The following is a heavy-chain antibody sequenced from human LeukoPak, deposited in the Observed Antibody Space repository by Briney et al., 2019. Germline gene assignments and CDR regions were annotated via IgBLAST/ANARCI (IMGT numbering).Heavy chain of an antibody. CDR1: GFIFSNYA. CDR2: IRGGGGVT. J-gene: IGHJ4*02. D-gene: IGHD2/OR15-2a*01. V-gene: IGHV3-23*01. Sequence: GGSLRLSCAASGFIFSNYAMNWVRQAPGKGLEWVSVIRGGGGVTFYADSVKDRFTISRDNSKNTLYLQMNSLTAEDTAVYYCAKDLSTAAKYYFDYWGQGTLVTVSS. CDR3: AKDLSTAAKYYFDY.